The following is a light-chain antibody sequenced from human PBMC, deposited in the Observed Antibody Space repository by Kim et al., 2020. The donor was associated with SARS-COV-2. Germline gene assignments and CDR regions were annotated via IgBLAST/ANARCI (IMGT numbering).Light chain of an antibody. CDR2: AAS. CDR1: QDISRY. V-gene: IGKV1-39*01. J-gene: IGKJ2*01. CDR3: QQSYRTPQT. Sequence: ASVGDRVTITCRASQDISRYLTWYQQRPGNAPKLLIYAASSLQSGVPSRFSGSGSGTDFTLTISSLQPEDFATYYCQQSYRTPQTFGQGTKLEI.